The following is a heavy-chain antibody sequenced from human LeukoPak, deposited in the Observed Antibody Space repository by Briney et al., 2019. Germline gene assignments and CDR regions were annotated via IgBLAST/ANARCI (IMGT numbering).Heavy chain of an antibody. D-gene: IGHD1-14*01. V-gene: IGHV3-74*01. Sequence: VRSLRLSCAASGSTFSSYWMHWVRQVPGKGLVRVARIKTGGSSTTYADSVKGRFTISRDNAKNMLYLQMDSLRDEDTGVYYCARSNQADDYWGQGTLVTVSS. CDR2: IKTGGSST. J-gene: IGHJ4*02. CDR3: ARSNQADDY. CDR1: GSTFSSYW.